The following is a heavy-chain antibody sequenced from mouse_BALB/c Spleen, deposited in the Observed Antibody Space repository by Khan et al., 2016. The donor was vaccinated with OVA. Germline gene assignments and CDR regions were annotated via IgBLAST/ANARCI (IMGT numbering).Heavy chain of an antibody. V-gene: IGHV5-9*03. CDR2: ISSGGDHT. J-gene: IGHJ3*01. CDR3: ARSNYGTFAH. Sequence: EVELVESGGGLVKPGGSLKLSCAASGFTFSSFSMSWVRQTPEKRLEWVATISSGGDHTYYPDSVRGRFTISRDNAKNNLYLQMSSLRSEDTALYYCARSNYGTFAHWGQGTLVTVSA. D-gene: IGHD2-1*01. CDR1: GFTFSSFS.